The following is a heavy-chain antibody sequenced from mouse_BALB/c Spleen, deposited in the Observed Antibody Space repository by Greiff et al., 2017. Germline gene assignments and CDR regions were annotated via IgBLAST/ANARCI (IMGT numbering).Heavy chain of an antibody. D-gene: IGHD2-2*01. V-gene: IGHV5-6-5*01. CDR1: GFTFSSYA. CDR2: ISSGGST. J-gene: IGHJ3*01. Sequence: EVMLVESGGGLVKPGGSLKLSCAASGFTFSSYAMSWVRQTPEKRLEWVASISSGGSTYYPDSVKGRFTISRDNARNILYLQMSSLRSEDTAMYYCARSVGGYPSCFAYWGQGTLVTVSA. CDR3: ARSVGGYPSCFAY.